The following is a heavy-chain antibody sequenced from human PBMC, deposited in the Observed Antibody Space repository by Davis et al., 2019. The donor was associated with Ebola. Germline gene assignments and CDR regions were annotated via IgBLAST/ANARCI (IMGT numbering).Heavy chain of an antibody. CDR2: INPNSGGT. CDR3: ARGGYCTGGVCYYFDY. Sequence: ASVKVSCKASGGTFSSYAISWVRQAPGQGLEWMGWINPNSGGTNYAQKFQGWVTMTRDTSISTAYMELSRLRSADTAVYYCARGGYCTGGVCYYFDYWGQGTLVTVSS. CDR1: GGTFSSYA. V-gene: IGHV1-2*04. D-gene: IGHD2-8*02. J-gene: IGHJ4*02.